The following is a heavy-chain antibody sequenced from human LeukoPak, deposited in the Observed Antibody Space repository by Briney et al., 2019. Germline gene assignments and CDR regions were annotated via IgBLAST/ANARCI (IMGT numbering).Heavy chain of an antibody. CDR1: GFTVSTYY. D-gene: IGHD2-15*01. CDR3: TTALGYCSGGSCNPYFDY. Sequence: PGGSLRLSCAVSGFTVSTYYMSWVRQAPGKGLEWVGRIKSKTDGGTTDYAAPVKGRFTISRDDSKNTLYLQMNSLKTEDTAVYYCTTALGYCSGGSCNPYFDYWGQGTLVTVSS. V-gene: IGHV3-15*01. CDR2: IKSKTDGGTT. J-gene: IGHJ4*02.